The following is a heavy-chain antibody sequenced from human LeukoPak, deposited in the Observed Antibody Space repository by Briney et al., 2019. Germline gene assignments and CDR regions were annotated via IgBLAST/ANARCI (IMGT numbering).Heavy chain of an antibody. D-gene: IGHD4-17*01. CDR3: AKMGSKLYYGDCENKATFDY. CDR2: ISGSGGNT. V-gene: IGHV3-23*01. Sequence: GGSLRLSCAASGFTFSSYAMSWVRQAPGKGLEWVSLISGSGGNTYYADSVKGRFTISRDNSKNTLYLQMNSLRAEDTAVYYCAKMGSKLYYGDCENKATFDYWGQGTLVTVSS. CDR1: GFTFSSYA. J-gene: IGHJ4*02.